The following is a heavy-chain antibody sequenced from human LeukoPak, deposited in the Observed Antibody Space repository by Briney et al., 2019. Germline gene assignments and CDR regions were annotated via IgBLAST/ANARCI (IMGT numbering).Heavy chain of an antibody. CDR1: GYTFTGYY. D-gene: IGHD2-15*01. CDR2: INPNSGGT. CDR3: ARGGVVAATGHNWFDP. Sequence: ASVKVSCKASGYTFTGYYMHWVRQAPGQGLEWMGWINPNSGGTNYAQKCQGRVTMTRDTSISTAYMELSRLRSDDTAVYYCARGGVVAATGHNWFDPWGQGTLVTVSS. J-gene: IGHJ5*02. V-gene: IGHV1-2*02.